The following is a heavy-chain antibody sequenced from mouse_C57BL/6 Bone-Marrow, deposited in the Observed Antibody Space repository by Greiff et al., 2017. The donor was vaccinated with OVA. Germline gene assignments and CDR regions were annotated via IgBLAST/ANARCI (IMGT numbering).Heavy chain of an antibody. D-gene: IGHD2-3*01. V-gene: IGHV1-55*01. Sequence: VQLQQPGAELVKPGASVKMSCKASGYTFTSYWITWVKQRPGQGLEWIGDIYPGSGSTNYNEKFKSKATLTVDTSSSTAYMQLSSLTSEDSAVYYCARWDGYYERGDYWGQGTTLTVSS. CDR3: ARWDGYYERGDY. J-gene: IGHJ2*01. CDR2: IYPGSGST. CDR1: GYTFTSYW.